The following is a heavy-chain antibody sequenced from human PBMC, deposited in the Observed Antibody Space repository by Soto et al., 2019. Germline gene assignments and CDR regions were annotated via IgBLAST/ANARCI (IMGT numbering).Heavy chain of an antibody. D-gene: IGHD6-13*01. V-gene: IGHV3-48*01. Sequence: EVPLVESGGGLVQPGGSLRLSCAASGFTFSSYSMNWVRQAQGKGLEWVSYISSSSSTIYYADSVKGRFTISRDNAKNSLYLQMNSLRAEDTAVYYCARHPERIAQIGWFDPWGQGTLVTVSS. CDR2: ISSSSSTI. CDR1: GFTFSSYS. J-gene: IGHJ5*02. CDR3: ARHPERIAQIGWFDP.